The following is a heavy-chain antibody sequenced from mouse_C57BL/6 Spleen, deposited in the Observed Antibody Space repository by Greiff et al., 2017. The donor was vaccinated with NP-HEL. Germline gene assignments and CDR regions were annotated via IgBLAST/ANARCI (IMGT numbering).Heavy chain of an antibody. CDR3: ARSYYGSSGDY. CDR2: IDPSDSYT. V-gene: IGHV1-59*01. D-gene: IGHD1-1*01. J-gene: IGHJ2*01. Sequence: VQLQQPGAELVRPGTSVKLSCKASGYTFTSYWMHWVKQRPGQGLEWIGVIDPSDSYTNYNQKFKGKATLTVDTSSSTAYMQLSSLTSEDSAVYYCARSYYGSSGDYWGQGTTLTVSS. CDR1: GYTFTSYW.